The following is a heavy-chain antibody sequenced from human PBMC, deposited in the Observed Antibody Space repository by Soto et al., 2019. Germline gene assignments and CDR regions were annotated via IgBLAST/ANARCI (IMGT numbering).Heavy chain of an antibody. CDR2: INHSGST. CDR1: GGSFSGYY. Sequence: SETLSLTCAVYGGSFSGYYWSWIRQPPGKGLEWIGEINHSGSTNYNPSLKSRVTISVDTSKNQFSLKLSSVTAADTAVYYCARARYGDSMFFDYWGRGTLVTVSS. J-gene: IGHJ4*02. V-gene: IGHV4-34*01. CDR3: ARARYGDSMFFDY. D-gene: IGHD4-17*01.